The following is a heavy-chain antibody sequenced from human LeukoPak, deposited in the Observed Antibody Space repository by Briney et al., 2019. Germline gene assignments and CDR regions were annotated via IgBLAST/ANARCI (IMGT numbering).Heavy chain of an antibody. CDR1: GFTFSSYA. V-gene: IGHV3-23*01. D-gene: IGHD3-10*01. J-gene: IGHJ4*02. CDR3: AKVLKNYYGSGSYQMAMDY. Sequence: PGGSLRLSCAASGFTFSSYAMSWVRQAPGKGLEWVSGISGGGGSTNYADSVKGRFTISRDNSKNTLYLQMNSLRAEDTAVYYCAKVLKNYYGSGSYQMAMDYWGQGTLVTVSS. CDR2: ISGGGGST.